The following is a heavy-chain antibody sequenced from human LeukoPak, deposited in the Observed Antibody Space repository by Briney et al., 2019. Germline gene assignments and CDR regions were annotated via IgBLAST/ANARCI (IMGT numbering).Heavy chain of an antibody. CDR2: IIPIFGTA. Sequence: SVKVSCKASGGTFSSYAISWVRQAPGQGLEWMGGIIPIFGTASYAQKFQGRVTITTDESTSTAYMELSSLRSEDTAVYYCARAGIAAAGTYYMDVWGKGTTVTVSS. CDR1: GGTFSSYA. CDR3: ARAGIAAAGTYYMDV. V-gene: IGHV1-69*05. D-gene: IGHD6-13*01. J-gene: IGHJ6*03.